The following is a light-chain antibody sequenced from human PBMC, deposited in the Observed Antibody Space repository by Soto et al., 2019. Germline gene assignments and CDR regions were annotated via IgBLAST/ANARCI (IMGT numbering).Light chain of an antibody. J-gene: IGKJ2*01. V-gene: IGKV1-39*01. CDR2: AAS. CDR3: QQSYNTPRT. CDR1: HSISSY. Sequence: DIHMTQSPSSLSASVGDRVTITCRASHSISSYLNWYQQKPWKAPKLLIYAASSLQSGVPSRVSGSGSGTDFTLTISSLQTEDFATYYWQQSYNTPRTFGQGTKLEIK.